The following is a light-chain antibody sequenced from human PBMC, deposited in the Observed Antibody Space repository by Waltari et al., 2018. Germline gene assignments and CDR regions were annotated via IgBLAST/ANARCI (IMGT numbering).Light chain of an antibody. CDR3: QQYGSSPPT. J-gene: IGKJ2*01. CDR2: GAS. Sequence: EIVLTQSPGTLSLSPGERATLSCRASQSLSSSYLAWYQQKPGQAPRLLNYGASSRATGIPDRFSGSGSGTDFTLTITSLEPEDFAGYSCQQYGSSPPTFGQGTKLEIK. V-gene: IGKV3-20*01. CDR1: QSLSSSY.